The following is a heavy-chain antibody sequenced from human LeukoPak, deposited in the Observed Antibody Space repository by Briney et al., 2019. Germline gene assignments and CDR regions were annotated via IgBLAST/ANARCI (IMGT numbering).Heavy chain of an antibody. Sequence: GASLRLSCAASGFTFSSYAMSWVRQAPGKGLEWVSAISGSGGSTYYADSVKGRFTISRDNCKNTLYLQMNSLRAEDTAVYYCAKDLAVARTLYYYYGMDVWGQGTTVTVSS. D-gene: IGHD6-19*01. CDR1: GFTFSSYA. CDR2: ISGSGGST. CDR3: AKDLAVARTLYYYYGMDV. J-gene: IGHJ6*02. V-gene: IGHV3-23*01.